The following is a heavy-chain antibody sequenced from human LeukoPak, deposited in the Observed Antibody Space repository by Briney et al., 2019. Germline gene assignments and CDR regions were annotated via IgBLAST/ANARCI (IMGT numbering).Heavy chain of an antibody. J-gene: IGHJ4*02. D-gene: IGHD5-24*01. CDR1: GFMFDKVG. Sequence: GGSLRLSCAASGFMFDKVGVHWVRQAPGRGLEWVAVINFDGSDVDYVDSVKGRFIISRDNSKNILYLQMNSVRAEDTAVYWCGRPLVSGSQGYNYGEIDHWGQGSLVVVST. CDR3: GRPLVSGSQGYNYGEIDH. CDR2: INFDGSDV. V-gene: IGHV3-33*01.